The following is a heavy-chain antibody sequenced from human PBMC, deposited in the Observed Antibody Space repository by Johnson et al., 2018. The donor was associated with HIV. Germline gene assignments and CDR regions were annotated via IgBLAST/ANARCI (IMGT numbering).Heavy chain of an antibody. J-gene: IGHJ3*02. D-gene: IGHD2-15*01. CDR1: GFKYAAS. Sequence: VQLVESGGGLVQPGGSLRVSCAASGFKYAASGLAFSNYAVTWVSHTPGGDGGTSFADSVRGRFTISRDNSKNTLFLPMNSLGVEDTAVYYCAKNGGVGGGSSNGAFDIWGQGTMVTVSS. V-gene: IGHV3-23*04. CDR2: TPGGDGGT. CDR3: AKNGGVGGGSSNGAFDI.